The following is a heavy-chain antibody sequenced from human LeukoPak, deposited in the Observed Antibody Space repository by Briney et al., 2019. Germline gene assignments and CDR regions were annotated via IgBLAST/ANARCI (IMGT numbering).Heavy chain of an antibody. J-gene: IGHJ4*02. CDR2: ISYDGSKQ. CDR3: ARDRVTIFGVVTPSYHFDY. D-gene: IGHD3-3*01. CDR1: RFTFSGYA. V-gene: IGHV3-30*03. Sequence: GGSLRLSCTASRFTFSGYAMHWVRQAPGKGLEWVAVISYDGSKQFYADSVKGRFTISRDNSKNTLYVQMNSLRPEDTAVYYCARDRVTIFGVVTPSYHFDYWGQGTLVTVSS.